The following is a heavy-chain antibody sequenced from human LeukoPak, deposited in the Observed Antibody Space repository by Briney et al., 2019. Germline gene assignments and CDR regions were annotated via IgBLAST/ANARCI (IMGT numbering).Heavy chain of an antibody. CDR1: GFIFGSYW. J-gene: IGHJ4*02. D-gene: IGHD3-10*01. V-gene: IGHV3-7*01. CDR2: IKSDGSEE. Sequence: PGGSLRLSCATSGFIFGSYWMCWVRQAPGKGLEWVANIKSDGSEEYYGDSVKGRFTISRDNAKNSLYLQMNSLRVEDTAVYYCARGDLWLGHWGQGSLVTVS. CDR3: ARGDLWLGH.